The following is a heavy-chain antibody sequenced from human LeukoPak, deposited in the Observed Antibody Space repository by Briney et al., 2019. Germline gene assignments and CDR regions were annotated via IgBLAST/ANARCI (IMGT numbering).Heavy chain of an antibody. D-gene: IGHD6-13*01. CDR1: GGTFSSYA. J-gene: IGHJ4*02. Sequence: SVKVSCKASGGTFSSYAISWVRQAPGQGLEWMGGIIPIFGTANYAQKFQGRVTITTDESTSTDYMELSSLRSEDTAVYYCARGGSSSWSYFDYWGQGTLVTVSS. V-gene: IGHV1-69*05. CDR3: ARGGSSSWSYFDY. CDR2: IIPIFGTA.